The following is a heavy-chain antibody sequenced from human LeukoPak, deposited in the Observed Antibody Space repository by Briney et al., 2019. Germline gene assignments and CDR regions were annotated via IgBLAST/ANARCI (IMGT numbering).Heavy chain of an antibody. CDR3: GIKQGARYNWFDP. V-gene: IGHV4-34*01. D-gene: IGHD4/OR15-4a*01. CDR1: GGSFSGYY. J-gene: IGHJ5*02. Sequence: SETLSLTCAVYGGSFSGYYWSWVRQPPGKGLEWIGEINHSGSTNYNPSLKSRVTISVDTSKNQFSLKLSSVTAAVTAVYYCGIKQGARYNWFDPWGQGTLVTVSS. CDR2: INHSGST.